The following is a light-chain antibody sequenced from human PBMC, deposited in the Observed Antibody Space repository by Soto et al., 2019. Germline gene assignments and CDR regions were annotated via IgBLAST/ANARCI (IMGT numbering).Light chain of an antibody. CDR1: SSDVGLYAY. V-gene: IGLV2-14*01. J-gene: IGLJ1*01. CDR2: AVS. Sequence: QSVLTQPASVSGSPGQTITISCSGTSSDVGLYAYVSWYQQHPGKAPQLMIYAVSTRPSGVSNRFSASKSGYTASLFISGLQAEDDADYYCSSYTSASSYVFGSGTKVTVL. CDR3: SSYTSASSYV.